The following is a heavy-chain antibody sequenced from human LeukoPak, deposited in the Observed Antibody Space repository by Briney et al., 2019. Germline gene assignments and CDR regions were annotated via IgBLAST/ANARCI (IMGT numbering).Heavy chain of an antibody. CDR2: ISYDGSNK. D-gene: IGHD4-23*01. CDR3: ARDAKHWDGGIDS. J-gene: IGHJ4*02. V-gene: IGHV3-30*03. CDR1: GFTFSSYG. Sequence: PGGSLRLSCAASGFTFSSYGMHWVRQAPGKGLEWVAVISYDGSNKYYADSVKGRFTISRDNSKNTLYLQMNSLRAEDTAVFYCARDAKHWDGGIDSWGQGTLVTVSS.